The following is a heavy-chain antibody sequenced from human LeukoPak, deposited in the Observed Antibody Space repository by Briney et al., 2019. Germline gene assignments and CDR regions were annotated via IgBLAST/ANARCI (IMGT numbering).Heavy chain of an antibody. D-gene: IGHD4-17*01. Sequence: SETLSLTCTVSGGSISSYYWNWIRQSPGKGLEWIGYIYYTGSTIYYPSLKSRVTILVDTSKNQFSLKLRSVTAADTAVYYCARLDYGTLAAGFDLWGQGTLVSVSS. CDR2: IYYTGST. CDR1: GGSISSYY. J-gene: IGHJ5*02. V-gene: IGHV4-59*01. CDR3: ARLDYGTLAAGFDL.